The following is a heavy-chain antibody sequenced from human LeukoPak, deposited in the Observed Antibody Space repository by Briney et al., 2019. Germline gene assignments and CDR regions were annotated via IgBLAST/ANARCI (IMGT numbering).Heavy chain of an antibody. D-gene: IGHD3-9*01. J-gene: IGHJ4*02. CDR3: ARAQYILTGYFY. CDR2: ISSSGDSK. V-gene: IGHV3-21*01. Sequence: GGSLRLSCAASGFTFSSYSMNWVRQAPGKGLEWVSSISSSGDSKYYADSVKGRFTISRDNAKNSVYLQMNSLTAEDTAVYYCARAQYILTGYFYWGQGTLVTVSS. CDR1: GFTFSSYS.